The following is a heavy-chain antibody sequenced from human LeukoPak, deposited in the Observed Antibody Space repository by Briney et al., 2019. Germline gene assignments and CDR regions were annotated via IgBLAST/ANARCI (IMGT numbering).Heavy chain of an antibody. D-gene: IGHD6-13*01. J-gene: IGHJ4*02. Sequence: PSETLSLTCTVSGGSISSSSYYWGWIRQPPGKGLEWIGSIYYSGSTYYNPSLKSRVTISVDTSKNQFSLKLSSVTAADTAVYYCARQNGIAAADLFDYWGQGTLVTVSS. CDR2: IYYSGST. CDR3: ARQNGIAAADLFDY. V-gene: IGHV4-39*01. CDR1: GGSISSSSYY.